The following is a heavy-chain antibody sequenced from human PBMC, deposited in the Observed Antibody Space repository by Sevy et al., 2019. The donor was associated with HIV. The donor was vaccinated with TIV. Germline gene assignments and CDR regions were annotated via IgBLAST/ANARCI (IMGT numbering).Heavy chain of an antibody. CDR1: GFTFSSYG. J-gene: IGHJ6*02. Sequence: GGSLRLSCAASGFTFSSYGMHWVRQAPGKGLEWVAVISYDGSNKYYAHSVKGRFTISRDNSKNTLYLQMNSLRAEDTAVYYCAKESIVGATSSPDGMDVWGQGTTVTVSS. CDR3: AKESIVGATSSPDGMDV. CDR2: ISYDGSNK. V-gene: IGHV3-30*18. D-gene: IGHD1-26*01.